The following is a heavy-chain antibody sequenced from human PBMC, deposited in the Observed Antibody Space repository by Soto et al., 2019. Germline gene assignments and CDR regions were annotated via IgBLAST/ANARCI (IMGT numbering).Heavy chain of an antibody. D-gene: IGHD3-3*02. V-gene: IGHV3-53*01. J-gene: IGHJ6*02. CDR2: IYSGGST. CDR3: ARDSVLEHNSPRDYSYGMDV. Sequence: EVQLVESGGGLIQPGGSLRLSCAASGFTVSSNYMSWVRQAPGKGLEWVSVIYSGGSTYYADSVKGRFTISRDNSKNKLYLQMNSLRDEDTAVYYGARDSVLEHNSPRDYSYGMDVWGQGTTVTVSS. CDR1: GFTVSSNY.